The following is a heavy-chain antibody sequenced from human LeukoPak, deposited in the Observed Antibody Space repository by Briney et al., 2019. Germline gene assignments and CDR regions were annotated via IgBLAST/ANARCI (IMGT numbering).Heavy chain of an antibody. J-gene: IGHJ5*02. V-gene: IGHV4-59*08. CDR1: GXSISNYY. CDR2: AYYSGST. CDR3: ARNAAVATSRSWFDP. D-gene: IGHD6-19*01. Sequence: PSETLSLTCTVSGXSISNYYWSWIRQPPGKGLEWIGYAYYSGSTNYNPSLESRVTMSVDTSKNKFTLKLSSVTAADTAVYYCARNAAVATSRSWFDPWGQGSLVTVSS.